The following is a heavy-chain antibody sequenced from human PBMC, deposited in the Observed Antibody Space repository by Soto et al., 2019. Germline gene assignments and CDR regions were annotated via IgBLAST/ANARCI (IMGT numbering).Heavy chain of an antibody. CDR1: GYTFTNFD. CDR3: VRGFGSSLNTGGYNWFDF. D-gene: IGHD6-13*01. J-gene: IGHJ5*01. CDR2: MSPNSENK. Sequence: QVHLVQSGAEVKKPGASVKVSCKASGYTFTNFDVNWVRQAAGQGLEWMGWMSPNSENKGYAQKFQGRVSMTRDTSITTAYMELSSLRSEDTAVYYCVRGFGSSLNTGGYNWFDFWGQGTLVTVSS. V-gene: IGHV1-8*01.